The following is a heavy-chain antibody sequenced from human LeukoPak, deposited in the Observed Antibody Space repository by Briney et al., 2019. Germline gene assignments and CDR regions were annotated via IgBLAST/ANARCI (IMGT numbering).Heavy chain of an antibody. CDR2: INLSGST. D-gene: IGHD2-8*01. J-gene: IGHJ4*02. CDR1: GGSFSGYY. CDR3: ATDGGRAAHCTNGVCHGSPAYYFDY. V-gene: IGHV4-34*01. Sequence: PSETLSLTCAVYGGSFSGYYWSWIRQPPGKGLEWIGEINLSGSTNYNPSLKSRVTISVDTSKNQFSLKLSSVTAADTAVYYCATDGGRAAHCTNGVCHGSPAYYFDYWGQGTLVTVSS.